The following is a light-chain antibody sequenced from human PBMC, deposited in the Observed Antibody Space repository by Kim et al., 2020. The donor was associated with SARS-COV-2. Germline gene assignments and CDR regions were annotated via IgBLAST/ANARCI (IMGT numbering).Light chain of an antibody. J-gene: IGLJ2*01. V-gene: IGLV3-19*01. CDR3: NSRDSSGNRGV. CDR1: SLRSYY. Sequence: ELTQDPAVSVALGQTVRITCQGDSLRSYYASWYQQKPGQAPVLVIYGKNNRPSGIPDRFSGSSSGNTASLTITGAQAEDEADYYCNSRDSSGNRGVFGGGTQLTVL. CDR2: GKN.